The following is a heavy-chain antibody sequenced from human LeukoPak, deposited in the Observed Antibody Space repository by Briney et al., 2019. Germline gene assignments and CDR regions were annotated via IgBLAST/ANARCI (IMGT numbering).Heavy chain of an antibody. Sequence: ASVKVSCTASRYTFSSYAINWVRQAPGQGLEWMGWINTNTGNPTYAQGYTGRFVFSLDTSVSTAYLQISSLKAEDTAVYYCARVLQLWYNGMDVWGQGTTVTVSS. D-gene: IGHD3-10*01. CDR2: INTNTGNP. CDR3: ARVLQLWYNGMDV. CDR1: RYTFSSYA. J-gene: IGHJ6*02. V-gene: IGHV7-4-1*02.